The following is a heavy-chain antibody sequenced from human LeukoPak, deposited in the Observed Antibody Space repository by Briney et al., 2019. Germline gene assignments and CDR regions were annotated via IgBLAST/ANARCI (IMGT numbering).Heavy chain of an antibody. CDR2: ISASSNDI. CDR3: ARGPRLMSVYDSLAYYFDY. J-gene: IGHJ4*02. D-gene: IGHD3-22*01. V-gene: IGHV3-21*04. CDR1: GFTFGNYR. Sequence: GGSLRLSCAASGFTFGNYRMKWIRQASGKGLEWLSSISASSNDIYYADAVRDRFTISRDNAKNLLYLQIDSLRSDDTAVYYCARGPRLMSVYDSLAYYFDYWGQGTLVTVSS.